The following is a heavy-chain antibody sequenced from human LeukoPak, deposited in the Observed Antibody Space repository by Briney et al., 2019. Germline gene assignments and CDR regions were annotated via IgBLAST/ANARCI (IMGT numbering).Heavy chain of an antibody. CDR1: GGSFSGYY. D-gene: IGHD3-22*01. Sequence: PSETLSLTCAVYGGSFSGYYWSWIRQPPGKGLEWIGEINHSGSTNYNPSLKSRVTISVDTSKNQFSLKLSSVTAADTAVYYCARDPPDYYDSSGYSEEYYYYGMDVWGQGTTVTVSS. V-gene: IGHV4-34*01. CDR3: ARDPPDYYDSSGYSEEYYYYGMDV. J-gene: IGHJ6*02. CDR2: INHSGST.